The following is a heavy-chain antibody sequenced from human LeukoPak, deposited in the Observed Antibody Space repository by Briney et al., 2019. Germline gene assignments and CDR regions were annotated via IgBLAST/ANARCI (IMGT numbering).Heavy chain of an antibody. CDR2: ISSSGSTI. V-gene: IGHV3-11*01. Sequence: GRSLRLSCAASGFTFSDYYMSWVRQAPGKGLEWVSYISSSGSTIYYADTVKGRFTISRDNAKNSLYLQMNSLRAEDTAVYYCAREPHYDILTGGYDYWGQGTLVTVSS. J-gene: IGHJ4*02. CDR3: AREPHYDILTGGYDY. D-gene: IGHD3-9*01. CDR1: GFTFSDYY.